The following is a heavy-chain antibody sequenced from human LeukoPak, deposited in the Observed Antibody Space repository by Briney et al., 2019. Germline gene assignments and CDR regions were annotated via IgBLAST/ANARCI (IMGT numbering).Heavy chain of an antibody. D-gene: IGHD1-26*01. CDR2: MWYDGSRE. Sequence: GGSLRLSCAASGFILSTHGMHWVRQAPGKGLEWVAGMWYDGSREDYADSVKGRFTISGDMSKNTLNLQMNSLRVEDTAMFYCARDLSFGSLDFRGQGTLVTVSS. V-gene: IGHV3-33*01. J-gene: IGHJ4*02. CDR1: GFILSTHG. CDR3: ARDLSFGSLDF.